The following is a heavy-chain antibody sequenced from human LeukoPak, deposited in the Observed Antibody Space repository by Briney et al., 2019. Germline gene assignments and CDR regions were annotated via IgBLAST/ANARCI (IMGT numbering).Heavy chain of an antibody. J-gene: IGHJ6*03. CDR2: IYHSGST. D-gene: IGHD1-26*01. CDR1: GYSISSGYY. Sequence: PSETLSLTCTVSGYSISSGYYWGWIRQPPGKGLEWIGSIYHSGSTYYNPSLKSRVTISVDTSKNQFSLKLSSVTAADTAVYYCASTVGATHYYYYYMDVWGKGTTVTVSS. V-gene: IGHV4-38-2*02. CDR3: ASTVGATHYYYYYMDV.